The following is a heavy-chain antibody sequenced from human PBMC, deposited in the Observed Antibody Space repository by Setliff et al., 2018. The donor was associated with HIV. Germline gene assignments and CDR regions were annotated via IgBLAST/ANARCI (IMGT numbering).Heavy chain of an antibody. CDR1: GGSFSGFY. V-gene: IGHV4-34*01. Sequence: PSETLSLTCAVYGGSFSGFYWSWIRQPPGKGLEWIGEINHSGSTTYNPSLKSRVTISVDTSKNHFSLKLSSVTAADAAVYYCARRPDYVDFWGQGTLVTVSS. J-gene: IGHJ4*02. CDR3: ARRPDYVDF. CDR2: INHSGST.